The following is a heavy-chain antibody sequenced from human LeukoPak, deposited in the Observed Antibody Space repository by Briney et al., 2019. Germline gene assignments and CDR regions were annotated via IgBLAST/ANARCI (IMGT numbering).Heavy chain of an antibody. J-gene: IGHJ4*02. CDR1: GFTFSSYS. V-gene: IGHV3-48*04. Sequence: GGSLRLSCAASGFTFSSYSMNWVRQAPGKGLEWVSNIGSGTTIYYADSVKGRFSISRDNAKNSLYLQMNSLRVEDTAVYYCALLAVASDFDYWGQGALVTVSS. CDR3: ALLAVASDFDY. D-gene: IGHD6-19*01. CDR2: IGSGTTI.